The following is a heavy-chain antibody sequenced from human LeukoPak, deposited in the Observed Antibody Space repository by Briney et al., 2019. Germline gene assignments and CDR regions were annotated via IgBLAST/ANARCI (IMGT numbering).Heavy chain of an antibody. CDR2: ISGSGGST. D-gene: IGHD2-2*01. J-gene: IGHJ6*03. V-gene: IGHV3-23*01. CDR1: GFTFSSYA. CDR3: ARVVSPYYYYMDV. Sequence: GGSLRLSCAASGFTFSSYAMSWVRQAPGKGLEWFSAISGSGGSTYYADSVKGRFTISRDNAKNSLYLQMNSLRAEDTAVYYCARVVSPYYYYMDVWGKGTTVTVSS.